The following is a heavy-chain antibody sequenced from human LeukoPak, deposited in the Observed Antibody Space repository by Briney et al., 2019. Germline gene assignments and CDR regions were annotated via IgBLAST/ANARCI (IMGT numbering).Heavy chain of an antibody. CDR2: ISPNSGGT. J-gene: IGHJ3*02. CDR1: GYTFTGYY. CDR3: ARVKSEVVAATLPATLGSLDAFDI. Sequence: GASVKVSCKASGYTFTGYYMHWVRQAPGQGLEWMGWISPNSGGTNYAQKFQGRVTMTRDTSISTAYMELSRLRSDDTAVYYCARVKSEVVAATLPATLGSLDAFDIWGQGTMVTVSS. V-gene: IGHV1-2*02. D-gene: IGHD2-15*01.